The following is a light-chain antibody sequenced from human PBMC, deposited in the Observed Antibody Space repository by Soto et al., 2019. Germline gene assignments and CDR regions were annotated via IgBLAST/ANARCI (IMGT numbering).Light chain of an antibody. CDR1: QSVYNNY. CDR3: QHYATSLFA. J-gene: IGKJ4*01. Sequence: EIVLTQSPGTLSLSPGERATLFCRASQSVYNNYLAWYQQKSGLAPRLLIYGASSRATGIPDRFSGSGSGTVFTLTISGLEPEDFAVYYCQHYATSLFAFGGGTKVEIK. CDR2: GAS. V-gene: IGKV3-20*01.